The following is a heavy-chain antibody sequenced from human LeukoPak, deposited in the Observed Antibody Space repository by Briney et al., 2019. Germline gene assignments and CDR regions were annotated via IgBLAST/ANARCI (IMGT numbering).Heavy chain of an antibody. J-gene: IGHJ4*02. Sequence: GGSLRLSCVVSGFTFSDYDMTWIRQAPGKGLEWVSHISSSGNTVYYADSVKGRFTVSRDNAKNSLYLHMDSLRAEDTAVYYCARGAYSSGWAYFDHWGQGTLVTVSS. D-gene: IGHD6-19*01. CDR1: GFTFSDYD. CDR2: ISSSGNTV. CDR3: ARGAYSSGWAYFDH. V-gene: IGHV3-11*04.